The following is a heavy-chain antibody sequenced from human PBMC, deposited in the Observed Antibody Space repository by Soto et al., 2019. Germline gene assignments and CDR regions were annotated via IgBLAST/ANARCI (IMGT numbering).Heavy chain of an antibody. J-gene: IGHJ6*02. Sequence: SETLSLTCAVSGGSISSSNWWSWVRQPPGKGLEWIGEIYHSGSTNYNPSLKSRVTISVDKSKNQFSLKLSSVTAADTAVYYCARYSGDGYYYYYYGMDVWGQGTTVTLSS. V-gene: IGHV4-4*02. D-gene: IGHD5-12*01. CDR2: IYHSGST. CDR1: GGSISSSNW. CDR3: ARYSGDGYYYYYYGMDV.